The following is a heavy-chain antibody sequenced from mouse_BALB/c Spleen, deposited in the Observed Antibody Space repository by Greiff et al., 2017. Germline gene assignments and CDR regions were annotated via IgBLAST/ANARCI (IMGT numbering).Heavy chain of an antibody. Sequence: LARPGASVKISCKASGYSFTGYYMHWVKQSHGKSLEWIGYISCYNGATSYNQKFTGKATFTVDTTSSTAYMQFNSLTSEDSAVYYCAGDYNTNFAYWGQGTLVTVSA. CDR2: ISCYNGAT. CDR1: GYSFTGYY. D-gene: IGHD2-13*01. CDR3: AGDYNTNFAY. J-gene: IGHJ3*01. V-gene: IGHV1S34*01.